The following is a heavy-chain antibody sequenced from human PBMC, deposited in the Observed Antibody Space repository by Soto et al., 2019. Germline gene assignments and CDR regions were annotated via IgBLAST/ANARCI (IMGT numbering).Heavy chain of an antibody. J-gene: IGHJ4*02. D-gene: IGHD6-13*01. Sequence: GGSLRLSCAASGFTFSSYAMSWVRQAPGKGLEWVSAISGSGGSTYYADSVKGRFTISRDNSKNTLHLQMNNLRAEDTAVYYCAKGAASVYHFDYWGQGTLVTVSS. V-gene: IGHV3-23*01. CDR3: AKGAASVYHFDY. CDR1: GFTFSSYA. CDR2: ISGSGGST.